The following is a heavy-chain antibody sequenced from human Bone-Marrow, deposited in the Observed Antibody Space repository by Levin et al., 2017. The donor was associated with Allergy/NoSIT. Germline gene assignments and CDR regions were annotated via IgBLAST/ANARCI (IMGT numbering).Heavy chain of an antibody. Sequence: PSETLSLTCTVSGGSISSGDYYWSWVRQPPGKGLEWIGCISNSENTYYNPSLKSRVTISVDTSKNQFSLKLDSVTAADTAVYYCARDRGYNYGPFDYWGQGTLVTVSS. J-gene: IGHJ4*02. CDR1: GGSISSGDYY. V-gene: IGHV4-30-4*01. D-gene: IGHD5-18*01. CDR3: ARDRGYNYGPFDY. CDR2: ISNSENT.